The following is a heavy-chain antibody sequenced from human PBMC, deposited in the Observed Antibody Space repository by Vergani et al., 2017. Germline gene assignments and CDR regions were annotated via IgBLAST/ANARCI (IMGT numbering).Heavy chain of an antibody. CDR2: IYYSGST. D-gene: IGHD6-19*01. J-gene: IGHJ3*02. CDR1: GGSISSYY. CDR3: ARVERSGWSRGDAFDI. V-gene: IGHV4-59*01. Sequence: QVQPQESGPGLVKPSETLSLTCTVSGGSISSYYWSWIRQPPGKGLEWIGYIYYSGSTNYNPSLKSRVTISVDTSKNQFSLKLSSVTAADTAVYYCARVERSGWSRGDAFDIWGQGTMVTVSS.